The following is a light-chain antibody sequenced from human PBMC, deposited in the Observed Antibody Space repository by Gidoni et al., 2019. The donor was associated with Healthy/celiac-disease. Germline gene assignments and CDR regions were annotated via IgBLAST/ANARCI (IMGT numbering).Light chain of an antibody. J-gene: IGKJ2*01. CDR1: QSISSY. Sequence: DIQMTQSPSSLSASVGDRFTITCRASQSISSYLNWYQQKPGKAPKLLNYAASSLQSEVPSRFSGSGSGTDFTLTISSLQPEDFATYYCQQSYSTPPYTFGQGTKLEIK. CDR3: QQSYSTPPYT. V-gene: IGKV1-39*01. CDR2: AAS.